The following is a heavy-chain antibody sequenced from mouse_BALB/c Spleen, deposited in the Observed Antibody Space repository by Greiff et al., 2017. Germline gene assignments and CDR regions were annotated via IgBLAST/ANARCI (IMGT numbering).Heavy chain of an antibody. V-gene: IGHV3-6*02. Sequence: EVKLVESGPGLVKPSQSLSLTCSVTGYSITSGYYWNWIRQFPGNTLEWMGYISYDGSNNYNPSLKNRISITRDTSKNQFFLKLNSVTTEDTATYYCASPLLRLTWFAYWGQGTLVTVSA. D-gene: IGHD1-2*01. CDR2: ISYDGSN. CDR3: ASPLLRLTWFAY. CDR1: GYSITSGYY. J-gene: IGHJ3*01.